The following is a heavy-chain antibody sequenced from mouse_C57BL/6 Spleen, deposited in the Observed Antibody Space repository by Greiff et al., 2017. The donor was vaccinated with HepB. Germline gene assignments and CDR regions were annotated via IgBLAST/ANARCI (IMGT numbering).Heavy chain of an antibody. J-gene: IGHJ2*01. D-gene: IGHD1-1*01. Sequence: QVQLQQPGAELVRPGSSVKLSCKASGYTFTSYWMHWVKQRPIQGLEWIGNIDPSVSETHYNQKFKDKATLTVDKSSSTAYMQLSSLTSEDSAVYYCARDYGSSPDYWGQGTTLTVSS. CDR1: GYTFTSYW. CDR3: ARDYGSSPDY. CDR2: IDPSVSET. V-gene: IGHV1-52*01.